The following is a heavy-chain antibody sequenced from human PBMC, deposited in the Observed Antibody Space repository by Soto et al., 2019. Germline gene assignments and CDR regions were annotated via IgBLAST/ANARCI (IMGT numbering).Heavy chain of an antibody. J-gene: IGHJ3*02. Sequence: SETLSLTCTVSGGSISSGDYYWSWIRQPPGKGLEWIGYIYYSGSTYYNPSLKSRVTISVDTSKNQFSLKLSSVTAADTAVYYCARDRRYYGSGALDAFDIWGQGTMVTVSS. CDR3: ARDRRYYGSGALDAFDI. CDR2: IYYSGST. CDR1: GGSISSGDYY. D-gene: IGHD3-10*01. V-gene: IGHV4-30-4*01.